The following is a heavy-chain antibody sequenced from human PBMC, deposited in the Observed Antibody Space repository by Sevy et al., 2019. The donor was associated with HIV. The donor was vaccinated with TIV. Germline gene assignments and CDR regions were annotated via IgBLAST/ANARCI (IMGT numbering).Heavy chain of an antibody. J-gene: IGHJ4*02. CDR3: ARDVSGGERLGQLSAYFDY. CDR2: ISFNGGNK. Sequence: GGSLRLSCAASGFPFTTYAVHWVRQAPGKGLEWLAVISFNGGNKFYADSVRGRFTISRDNSENTMYVQMNSLRVEDTAMYYCARDVSGGERLGQLSAYFDYWGQGTLVTVSS. CDR1: GFPFTTYA. D-gene: IGHD3-16*02. V-gene: IGHV3-30-3*01.